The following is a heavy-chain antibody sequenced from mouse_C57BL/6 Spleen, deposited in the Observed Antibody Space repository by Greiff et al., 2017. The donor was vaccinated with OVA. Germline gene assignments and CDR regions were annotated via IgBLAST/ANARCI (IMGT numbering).Heavy chain of an antibody. CDR1: GYTFTDYN. CDR3: ARPLRYITAVVAD. CDR2: INPNNGGT. Sequence: EVQLQQSGPELVKPGASVKMSCKASGYTFTDYNMHWVKQSHGKSLEWIGYINPNNGGTSYNQKFKGKAPLTVNKSSSPAYMELRSLTSEDSAVYYCARPLRYITAVVADWGQGTTLTVSS. D-gene: IGHD1-1*01. J-gene: IGHJ2*01. V-gene: IGHV1-22*01.